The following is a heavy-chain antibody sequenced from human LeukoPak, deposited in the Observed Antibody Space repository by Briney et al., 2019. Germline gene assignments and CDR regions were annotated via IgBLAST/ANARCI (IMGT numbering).Heavy chain of an antibody. J-gene: IGHJ6*03. CDR3: ARGRNFWSVLAYYYYYMDV. D-gene: IGHD3-3*01. V-gene: IGHV4-34*01. Sequence: SETLSLTCAVYGGSFSGYYWSWIRQPPGKGLEWIGEINHSGSTNYNPSLKSRVTISVDTSKNQFSLKLSSVTAADTAVYYCARGRNFWSVLAYYYYYMDVWGKGTTVTVSS. CDR2: INHSGST. CDR1: GGSFSGYY.